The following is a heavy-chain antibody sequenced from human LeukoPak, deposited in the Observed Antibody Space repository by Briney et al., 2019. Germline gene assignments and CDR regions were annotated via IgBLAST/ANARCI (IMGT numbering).Heavy chain of an antibody. J-gene: IGHJ3*02. D-gene: IGHD3-22*01. CDR3: ARDSRNYYDSRGGGDEAFDI. V-gene: IGHV1-2*02. Sequence: ASAKVSCKTSGCTFTGYYIQWVRQAPGQGLEWMGWINPNSGGASYVQKFQGRVTMTSDTSISTAYMELSSLRSDDTAVYYCARDSRNYYDSRGGGDEAFDIWGQGTMVTVSS. CDR1: GCTFTGYY. CDR2: INPNSGGA.